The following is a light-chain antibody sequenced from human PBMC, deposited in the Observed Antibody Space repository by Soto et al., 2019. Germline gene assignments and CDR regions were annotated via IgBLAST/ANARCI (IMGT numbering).Light chain of an antibody. J-gene: IGLJ3*02. CDR2: RNN. Sequence: QSVLTQPPSASGTPGQRVTISCSGSSSNIGTNTVNCYQQLPGTAPKLLIYRNNERPSGVPGRFSGSKSGTSASLAISGLQSEDEADYYCAAWDDSLNGHWVFGGGTKLTVL. CDR3: AAWDDSLNGHWV. CDR1: SSNIGTNT. V-gene: IGLV1-44*01.